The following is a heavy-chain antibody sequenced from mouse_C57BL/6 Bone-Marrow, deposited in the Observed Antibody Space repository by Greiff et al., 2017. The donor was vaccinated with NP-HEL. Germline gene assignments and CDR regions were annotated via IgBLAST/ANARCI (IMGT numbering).Heavy chain of an antibody. CDR2: ISNLAYSI. CDR1: GFTFSDYG. V-gene: IGHV5-15*01. CDR3: ARHHYYGSSHYFDY. Sequence: EVQRVESGGGLVQPGGSLKLSCAASGFTFSDYGMAWVRQAPRKGPEWVAFISNLAYSIYYADTVTGRFTISRENAKNTLYLEMSSLRSEDTAMYYCARHHYYGSSHYFDYWGQGTTLTVSS. J-gene: IGHJ2*01. D-gene: IGHD1-1*01.